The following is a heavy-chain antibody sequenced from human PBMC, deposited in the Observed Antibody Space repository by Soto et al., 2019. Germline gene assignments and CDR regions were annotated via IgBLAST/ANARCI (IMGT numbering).Heavy chain of an antibody. CDR3: AREKYQLPCYYYYGMDV. Sequence: SVKVSCKASGGTFSSYAISWVRQAPGQGLEWMGGIIPIFGTANYAQKFQGRVTITADESTSTAYMELSSLRSEDTAVYYCAREKYQLPCYYYYGMDVWGQGTTVTVSS. V-gene: IGHV1-69*13. CDR2: IIPIFGTA. CDR1: GGTFSSYA. D-gene: IGHD2-2*01. J-gene: IGHJ6*02.